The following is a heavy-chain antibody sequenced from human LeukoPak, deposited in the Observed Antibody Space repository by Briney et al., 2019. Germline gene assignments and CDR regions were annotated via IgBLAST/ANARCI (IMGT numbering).Heavy chain of an antibody. J-gene: IGHJ4*02. V-gene: IGHV3-21*01. CDR2: ISTGSSFI. CDR1: GFTFSSYS. D-gene: IGHD2-8*01. CDR3: ARNAYYAKTIAY. Sequence: PGGSLRLSCAASGFTFSSYSINWVRQAPGKGLEWVSSISTGSSFIYFADSVKGRFTISRDIAKNSLYLQMNSLRAEDTAVYYCARNAYYAKTIAYWGQGTLVTVSS.